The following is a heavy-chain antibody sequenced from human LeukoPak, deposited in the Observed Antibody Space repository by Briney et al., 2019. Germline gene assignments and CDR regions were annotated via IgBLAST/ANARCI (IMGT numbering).Heavy chain of an antibody. Sequence: SETLSLTCSVSGDSISKDYYCWAWIRQPPGKGLEWIGSIYNNANTYYNPPLESRVTMSLDTSKNQISLPLTSVTAAYTAVYYCARDHSDGFNPNNWFDPWGQGTLVTVSS. CDR1: GDSISKDYYC. D-gene: IGHD5-24*01. J-gene: IGHJ5*02. CDR3: ARDHSDGFNPNNWFDP. V-gene: IGHV4-39*07. CDR2: IYNNANT.